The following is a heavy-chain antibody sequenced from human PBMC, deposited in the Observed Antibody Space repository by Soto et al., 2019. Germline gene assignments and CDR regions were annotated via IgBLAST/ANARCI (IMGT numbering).Heavy chain of an antibody. D-gene: IGHD3-16*01. CDR3: ARSERLGESLDY. J-gene: IGHJ4*02. CDR1: GFTFSSYE. V-gene: IGHV3-48*03. Sequence: GWSLRLSCAASGFTFSSYEMNWVRQAPGKGLEWVSYISSSGSTIYYADSVKGRFTISRDNAKNSLYLQMKSLRAEDTAVYYCARSERLGESLDYWAQGTMVTVS. CDR2: ISSSGSTI.